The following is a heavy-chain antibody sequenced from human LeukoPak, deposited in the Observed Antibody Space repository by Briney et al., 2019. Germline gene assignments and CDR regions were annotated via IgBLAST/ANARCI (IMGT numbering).Heavy chain of an antibody. CDR2: ISSSGSTI. J-gene: IGHJ4*02. CDR1: GFTFSDYY. D-gene: IGHD3-22*01. V-gene: IGHV3-11*01. Sequence: GGSLRLSCAASGFTFSDYYMSWIRQAPGRGLEWVSYISSSGSTIYYADSVKGRFTISRDNAKNSLYLQMNSLRAEDTAVYYCARRYDDSSGYYFFDYWGQGTLVTVSS. CDR3: ARRYDDSSGYYFFDY.